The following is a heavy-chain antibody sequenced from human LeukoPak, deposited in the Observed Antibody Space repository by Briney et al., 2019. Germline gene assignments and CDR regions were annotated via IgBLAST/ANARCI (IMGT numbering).Heavy chain of an antibody. CDR3: ARLVGGNSERAFDY. J-gene: IGHJ4*02. CDR1: GGSISSSSYY. V-gene: IGHV4-39*01. D-gene: IGHD2-21*01. Sequence: SQTLSLTCTVSGGSISSSSYYWGWIRQPPGKGLEWIGSIYYSGSTYYNPSLKSRVTISVDTSKNQFSLKLSSVTAADTAVYYCARLVGGNSERAFDYWGQGTLVTVSS. CDR2: IYYSGST.